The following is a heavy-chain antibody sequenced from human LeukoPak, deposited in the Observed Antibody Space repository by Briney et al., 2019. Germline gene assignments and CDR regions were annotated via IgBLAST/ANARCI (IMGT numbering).Heavy chain of an antibody. CDR1: GYSFTNYW. CDR3: ARLSSSGWYPPDF. D-gene: IGHD6-19*01. V-gene: IGHV5-51*01. J-gene: IGHJ4*02. Sequence: GEPLKISCKGSGYSFTNYWIAWVRQMSGKGLEWMGIVHPADSDTRYSPSFQGQVTISVDKSINTAYMQWSSLKASDTAMYYCARLSSSGWYPPDFWGQGALVTVSS. CDR2: VHPADSDT.